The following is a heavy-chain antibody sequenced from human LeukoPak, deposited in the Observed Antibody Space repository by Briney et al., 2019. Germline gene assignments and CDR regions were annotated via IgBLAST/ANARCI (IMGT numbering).Heavy chain of an antibody. V-gene: IGHV3-23*01. D-gene: IGHD1-26*01. CDR1: GFTFSSYA. CDR3: AKSANLVGAEYYFDY. CDR2: ISGSGGST. J-gene: IGHJ4*02. Sequence: GGSLRLSCAASGFTFSSYAMSWVRQAPGKGLEWDSAISGSGGSTYYADSVKGRFTISRDNSKNTLYLQMNSLRAEDTAVYYCAKSANLVGAEYYFDYWGQGTLVTVSS.